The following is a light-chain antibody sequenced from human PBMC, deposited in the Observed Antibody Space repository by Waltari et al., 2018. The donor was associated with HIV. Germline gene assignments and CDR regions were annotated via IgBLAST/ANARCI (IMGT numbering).Light chain of an antibody. CDR3: QVWDNNDDWV. CDR1: NIGPPV. J-gene: IGLJ3*02. V-gene: IGLV3-21*02. Sequence: YVLTQPPSVPAAPGPTAPVARTRPNIGPPVAHWYRQRPGQAPEVVVHDDNDRPSEIPVRISGSNSGDMATLTIDSVESGDEAVYYCQVWDNNDDWVFGGGTKLTVL. CDR2: DDN.